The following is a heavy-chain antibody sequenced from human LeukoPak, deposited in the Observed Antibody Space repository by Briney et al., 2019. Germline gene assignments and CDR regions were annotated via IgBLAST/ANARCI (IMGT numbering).Heavy chain of an antibody. CDR1: GGSISSYY. V-gene: IGHV4-59*01. CDR3: ARAPYYYDSSGYYFDY. D-gene: IGHD3-22*01. Sequence: PSETLSLTCTVSGGSISSYYWSWIRQPPGKGLEWIGSIYYSGSTNYNPSLKCRVTISVDTSKNQFSLKLSSVTAADTAVYYCARAPYYYDSSGYYFDYWGQGTLVTVSS. CDR2: IYYSGST. J-gene: IGHJ4*02.